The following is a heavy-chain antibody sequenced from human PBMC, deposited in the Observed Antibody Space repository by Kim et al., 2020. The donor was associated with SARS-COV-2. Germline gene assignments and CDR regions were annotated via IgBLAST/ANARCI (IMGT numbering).Heavy chain of an antibody. CDR3: ARLADYDFWSGYSSA. D-gene: IGHD3-3*01. V-gene: IGHV4-39*01. Sequence: PALKSRVTIAVDTSKNQVSLKLSSVTAADTAVYYCARLADYDFWSGYSSAWGQGTLVTVSS. J-gene: IGHJ5*02.